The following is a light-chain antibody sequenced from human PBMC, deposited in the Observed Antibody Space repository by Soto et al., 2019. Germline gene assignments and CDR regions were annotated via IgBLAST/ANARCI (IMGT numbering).Light chain of an antibody. CDR3: QSFDTRLNSVV. V-gene: IGLV1-40*01. J-gene: IGLJ2*01. CDR2: GNN. CDR1: SSNLGANYD. Sequence: QSVVTQPPSVSGAPGQRVTISCTGSSSNLGANYDVHWYQQFPGTAPKLLIYGNNNRPSGVPDRFSGSKSGTSASLAITGLQAEDEADYYCQSFDTRLNSVVFGGGTKQTVL.